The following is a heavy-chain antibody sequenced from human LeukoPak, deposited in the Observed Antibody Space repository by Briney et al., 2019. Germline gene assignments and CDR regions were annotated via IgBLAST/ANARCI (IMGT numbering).Heavy chain of an antibody. V-gene: IGHV5-51*01. CDR2: IYPDDSDT. CDR3: ARPNITSYYDSRGYDV. CDR1: GYKFNAYW. Sequence: GESLKIYCKGSGYKFNAYWIAWVRQLPGKGREWMGIIYPDDSDTRYSPSFQGQVTISADKSVSIAYLQWSSLKASDTAMYYCARPNITSYYDSRGYDVWGQGTMVIVSS. D-gene: IGHD3-22*01. J-gene: IGHJ3*01.